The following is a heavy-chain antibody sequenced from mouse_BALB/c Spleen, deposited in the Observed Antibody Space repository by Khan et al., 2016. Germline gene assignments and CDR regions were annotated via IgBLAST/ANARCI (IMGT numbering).Heavy chain of an antibody. CDR3: AREGWLLGFFDY. Sequence: QVQLQQSGAELAKPGASVKMSCKASGYTFTSYTMFWVKQRPGQGLEWLGYVNPSNDYTDYNQKFKDKATLTADKSSSPAYMQLTSLTSEDSAVYYCAREGWLLGFFDYWGQGTTLTVSS. V-gene: IGHV1-4*01. D-gene: IGHD2-3*01. J-gene: IGHJ2*01. CDR2: VNPSNDYT. CDR1: GYTFTSYT.